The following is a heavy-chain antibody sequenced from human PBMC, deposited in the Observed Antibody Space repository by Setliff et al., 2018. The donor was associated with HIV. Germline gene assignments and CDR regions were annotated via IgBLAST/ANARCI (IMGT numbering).Heavy chain of an antibody. CDR3: ARIPHHSSGFDY. CDR2: IVPILNTG. CDR1: GGTFRSHE. D-gene: IGHD3-22*01. Sequence: SVKVSCKASGGTFRSHEISWVRQAPGRGLEWMGGIVPILNTGNYAPKYQGRVTITADESTTTAYRELSSLRSEDTAVYYCARIPHHSSGFDYWGQGTPVTVSS. J-gene: IGHJ4*02. V-gene: IGHV1-69*13.